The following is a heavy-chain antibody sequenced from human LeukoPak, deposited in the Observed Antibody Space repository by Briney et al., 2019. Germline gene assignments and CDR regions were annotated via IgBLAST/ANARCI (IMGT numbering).Heavy chain of an antibody. CDR3: AKDRPDDYFWGSYLSYSFDH. CDR1: GGSISSYY. V-gene: IGHV4-59*01. CDR2: TYYSGSA. Sequence: PSETLSLTCTVSGGSISSYYWSWIGQPPGKGLEWIGYTYYSGSANYKPSLKSGVTISVETFRNEFSLKLSSVTAADTAVYYCAKDRPDDYFWGSYLSYSFDHWGQGTLVTVSS. D-gene: IGHD3-16*01. J-gene: IGHJ4*02.